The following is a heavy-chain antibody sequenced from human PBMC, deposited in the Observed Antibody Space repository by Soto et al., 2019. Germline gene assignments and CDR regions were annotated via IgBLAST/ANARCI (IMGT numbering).Heavy chain of an antibody. V-gene: IGHV1-18*01. CDR2: ISAYNGNT. Sequence: GASVKVSCKASGYTFTSYGISWVRQAPGQGLEWMGWISAYNGNTNYAQKLQGRVTMTTDTSTSTAYMELSSLRSEATAVYYCARAPSYYGSGSYSYYYYMDVWGKWTTVTVSS. D-gene: IGHD3-10*01. CDR1: GYTFTSYG. J-gene: IGHJ6*03. CDR3: ARAPSYYGSGSYSYYYYMDV.